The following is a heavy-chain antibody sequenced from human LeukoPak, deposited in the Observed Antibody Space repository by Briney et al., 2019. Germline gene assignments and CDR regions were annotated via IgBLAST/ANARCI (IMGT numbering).Heavy chain of an antibody. D-gene: IGHD1-1*01. CDR3: ARHILEEHWFDP. CDR1: GGSMSSENEY. J-gene: IGHJ5*02. V-gene: IGHV4-39*01. CDR2: VYNTGST. Sequence: SETLSLTCSVSGGSMSSENEYWGWIRQTPGKGLEWIGSVYNTGSTDYNPSLKRRFSISIDTSKNQFSLKVPSVTAADTAVYYCARHILEEHWFDPWGLGTLVIVSS.